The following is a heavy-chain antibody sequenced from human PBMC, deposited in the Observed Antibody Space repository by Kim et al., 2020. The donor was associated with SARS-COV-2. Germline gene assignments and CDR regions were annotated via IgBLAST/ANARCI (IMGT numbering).Heavy chain of an antibody. J-gene: IGHJ4*02. V-gene: IGHV3-53*01. D-gene: IGHD3-16*01. CDR3: ASGLDLDDSPDY. CDR2: IYSDGTT. Sequence: GGSLRLSCAASGVTVSSTYMSWVRQAPGKGLEWVSAIYSDGTTRYADSVKGRFTISRDNSKNTLHLQMNNLRVEDTALYYCASGLDLDDSPDYWRQGTLVSVSS. CDR1: GVTVSSTY.